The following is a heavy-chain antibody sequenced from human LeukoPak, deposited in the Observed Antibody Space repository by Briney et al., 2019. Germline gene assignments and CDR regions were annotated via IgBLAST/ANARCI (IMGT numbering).Heavy chain of an antibody. CDR2: IYTTGST. Sequence: PSETLSLTCTVSGGSIGSFYWSWIRQPAGKGLEWMGHIYTTGSTNYNPSLKSRVTMSVGTSKNQFSLKLGSVTAADTAVYYCARGRPNTSVLDYWGQGALVTVSS. CDR3: ARGRPNTSVLDY. J-gene: IGHJ4*02. D-gene: IGHD2-2*02. CDR1: GGSIGSFY. V-gene: IGHV4-4*07.